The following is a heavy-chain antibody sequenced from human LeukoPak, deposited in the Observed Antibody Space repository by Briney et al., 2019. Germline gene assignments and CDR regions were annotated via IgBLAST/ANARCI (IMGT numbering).Heavy chain of an antibody. D-gene: IGHD2-21*01. CDR2: IYYSGST. CDR1: GGSISSYY. J-gene: IGHJ4*02. CDR3: ARSGGGSKIATPYYFDY. Sequence: SETLSLTCTVSGGSISSYYWSWIRQPPGKGLEWIGYIYYSGSTNYNPSLKSRVTISVDTSKNQFSLKLSSVTAADTAVYYCARSGGGSKIATPYYFDYWGQGTLVTVSS. V-gene: IGHV4-59*01.